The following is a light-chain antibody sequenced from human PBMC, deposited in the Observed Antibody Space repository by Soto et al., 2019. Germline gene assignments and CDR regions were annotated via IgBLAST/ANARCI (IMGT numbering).Light chain of an antibody. CDR3: ISYTLDNIPYV. CDR2: GNT. J-gene: IGLJ1*01. V-gene: IGLV1-40*01. Sequence: QSVLTQPPSVSGAPGQRVTISCTGSSSNIGAGYDVHWYQQLPGTAPKLLIYGNTNRPSGVPDRFSGSKSGNTASLTISGLQSEDEADYYCISYTLDNIPYVFGNGTKVTVL. CDR1: SSNIGAGYD.